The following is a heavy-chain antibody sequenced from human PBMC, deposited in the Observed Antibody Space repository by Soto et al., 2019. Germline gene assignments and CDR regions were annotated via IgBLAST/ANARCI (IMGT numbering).Heavy chain of an antibody. CDR2: IWYDGSNK. CDR1: GFTFSSYG. V-gene: IGHV3-33*01. J-gene: IGHJ6*02. D-gene: IGHD7-27*01. Sequence: GGSLRLSCAASGFTFSSYGMHWVRQAPGKGLEWVAVIWYDGSNKYYADSVKGRFTISRDNSKNTLYLQMNSLRAEDTAVYYCARDSNWGYGMDVWGQGTTVTVSS. CDR3: ARDSNWGYGMDV.